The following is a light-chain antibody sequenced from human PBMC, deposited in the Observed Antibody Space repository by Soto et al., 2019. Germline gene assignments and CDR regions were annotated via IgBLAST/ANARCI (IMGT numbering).Light chain of an antibody. CDR2: AAS. CDR1: QGISSY. J-gene: IGKJ3*01. Sequence: DIELTQSPSFLPASVGDRVTITCRASQGISSYLAWYQQKPGKAPKLLIYAASTLKSGLPSRFSGSGSGTEFTLTISSLQPEDFATYYCQQLNSYHLFTFVPGTKVDIK. CDR3: QQLNSYHLFT. V-gene: IGKV1-9*01.